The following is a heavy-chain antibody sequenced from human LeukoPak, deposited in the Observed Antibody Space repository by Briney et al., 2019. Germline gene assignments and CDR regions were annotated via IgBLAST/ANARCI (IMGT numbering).Heavy chain of an antibody. CDR2: INHSGST. Sequence: SEALSLTCAVYGGSFSGYYWSWIRQPPGKGLEWIGEINHSGSTNYNPSLKSRVTISVDTSKNQFSLKLSSVTAADTAVYYCARVGPYCTNGVCYKEPFDYWGQGTLVTVSS. J-gene: IGHJ4*02. CDR3: ARVGPYCTNGVCYKEPFDY. V-gene: IGHV4-34*01. CDR1: GGSFSGYY. D-gene: IGHD2-8*01.